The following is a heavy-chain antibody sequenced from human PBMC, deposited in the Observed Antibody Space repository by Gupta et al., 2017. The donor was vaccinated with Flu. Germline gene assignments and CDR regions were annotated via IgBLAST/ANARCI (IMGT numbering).Heavy chain of an antibody. CDR1: GLTFSSYG. V-gene: IGHV3-30*18. Sequence: QAQLVESGGGVAQPGRSLSLSWVASGLTFSSYGMHWVRQAPGKGLEWVALISQDGRSTNHADSVKGRFTIARDNAKNTLSLQMDSLKAEDTAVYYCAKDLGGSGSYYTFDYWGQGTLVNVSA. CDR2: ISQDGRST. D-gene: IGHD3-10*01. CDR3: AKDLGGSGSYYTFDY. J-gene: IGHJ4*02.